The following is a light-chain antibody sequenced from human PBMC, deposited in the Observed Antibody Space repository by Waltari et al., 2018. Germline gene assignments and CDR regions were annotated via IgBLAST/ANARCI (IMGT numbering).Light chain of an antibody. CDR3: QHRDNWLFT. CDR2: DAS. V-gene: IGKV3-11*01. CDR1: QSISTY. Sequence: EIVLTQSPVILSSSPGERATLPCRASQSISTYLAWYQQSPGQAPRLLISDASFRASGVPARFRGSGSGTDFTLTISHLEPEDFAFYFCQHRDNWLFTFGPGTKVDIK. J-gene: IGKJ3*01.